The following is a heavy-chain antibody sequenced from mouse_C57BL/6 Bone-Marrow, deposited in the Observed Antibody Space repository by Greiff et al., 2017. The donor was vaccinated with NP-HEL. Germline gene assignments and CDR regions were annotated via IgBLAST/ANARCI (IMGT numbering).Heavy chain of an antibody. J-gene: IGHJ3*01. CDR2: INPNYGTT. CDR3: ARSLLRYLAWFAY. D-gene: IGHD1-1*01. CDR1: GYSFTDYN. V-gene: IGHV1-39*01. Sequence: VHVKQSGPELVKPGASVKISCKASGYSFTDYNMNWVKQSNGKSLEWIGVINPNYGTTSYNQKFKGKATLTVDQSSSTAYMQLNSLTSEDSAVYYCARSLLRYLAWFAYWGQGTLVTVAA.